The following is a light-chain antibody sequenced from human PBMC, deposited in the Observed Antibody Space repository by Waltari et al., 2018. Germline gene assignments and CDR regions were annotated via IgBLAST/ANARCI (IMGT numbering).Light chain of an antibody. CDR3: QQYNNWPPWT. CDR1: RISSSY. CDR2: GAS. Sequence: TVMTQTPALLSVSPGERSTLSCRTSRISSSYLAWYQQKPGQAPRLLIYGASSRATGVPARFSGSGSGTQFTLTIHSLQSEDFAVYYCQQYNNWPPWTFGQGTKVEIK. J-gene: IGKJ1*01. V-gene: IGKV3-15*01.